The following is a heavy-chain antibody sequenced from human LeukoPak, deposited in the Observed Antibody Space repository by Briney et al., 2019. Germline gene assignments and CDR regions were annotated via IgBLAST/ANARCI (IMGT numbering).Heavy chain of an antibody. CDR2: IYPDDSDT. CDR3: ARHYPGGDYLIAG. J-gene: IGHJ1*01. CDR1: GYSFTSYW. V-gene: IGHV5-51*01. Sequence: GESLKISCKASGYSFTSYWIGGARQMPGKGLEWAGIIYPDDSDTRYSPSVQDQVTISADKSISTTSLQWSSLKASDPAMYSCARHYPGGDYLIAGCGQGTLVTVSS. D-gene: IGHD4-17*01.